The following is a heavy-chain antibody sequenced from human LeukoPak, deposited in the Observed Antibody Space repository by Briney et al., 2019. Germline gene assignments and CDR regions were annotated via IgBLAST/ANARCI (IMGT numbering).Heavy chain of an antibody. Sequence: PSETLSFTCTVSGDSISNYYWNWIRQPPGKGLEWIGYVYYSGSTNYNPSLKSRVTISVDTSKTQFSLKLSSVTAADTAVYYCARVLSVSYCDSWGQGTLVTVSS. D-gene: IGHD2/OR15-2a*01. CDR1: GDSISNYY. CDR3: ARVLSVSYCDS. CDR2: VYYSGST. J-gene: IGHJ4*02. V-gene: IGHV4-59*01.